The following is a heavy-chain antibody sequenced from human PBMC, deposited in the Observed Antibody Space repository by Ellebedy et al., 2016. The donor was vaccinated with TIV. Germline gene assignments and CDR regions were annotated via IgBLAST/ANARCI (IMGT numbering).Heavy chain of an antibody. V-gene: IGHV3-66*01. CDR3: ARDPRGGGDYGDNWFDP. CDR2: IYGDGGT. Sequence: GGSLRLSCSASGFIVSSYFMSRVRQAPWKGLEWVSVIYGDGGTNYTASVQGRFTISRDSSKNTLYLQMNSLRAEDTAVYYCARDPRGGGDYGDNWFDPWGQGTLVTVSS. CDR1: GFIVSSYF. D-gene: IGHD4-17*01. J-gene: IGHJ5*02.